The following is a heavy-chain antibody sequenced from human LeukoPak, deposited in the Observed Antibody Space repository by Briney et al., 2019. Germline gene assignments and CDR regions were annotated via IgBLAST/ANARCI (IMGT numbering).Heavy chain of an antibody. CDR3: TTELGSGYYFDY. Sequence: RRLSCAAFGFTLSNAWMVRVRQAPGKGLDWVGRIRSKTGGRTAEYAAPVKGRFTTSRDNAKNTLYLQMNSLKTEDTAVYYCTTELGSGYYFDYWGQGTLVTVSS. D-gene: IGHD3-10*01. CDR2: IRSKTGGRTA. CDR1: GFTLSNAW. V-gene: IGHV3-15*01. J-gene: IGHJ4*02.